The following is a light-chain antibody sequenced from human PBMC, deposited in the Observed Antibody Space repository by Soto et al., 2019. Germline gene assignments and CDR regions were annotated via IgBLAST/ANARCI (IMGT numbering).Light chain of an antibody. J-gene: IGLJ1*01. CDR1: SSDVGGYNY. CDR3: CTYAGIHTSLV. V-gene: IGLV2-11*01. Sequence: QSALTQPRSVSGSPGQSVTISCTGTSSDVGGYNYVSWYQQNPGKAPKLMIYDVSRRPSGVPDRFSGSKSGNTASLTISGLKAVDEADDYICTYAGIHTSLVFGTGTKLTVL. CDR2: DVS.